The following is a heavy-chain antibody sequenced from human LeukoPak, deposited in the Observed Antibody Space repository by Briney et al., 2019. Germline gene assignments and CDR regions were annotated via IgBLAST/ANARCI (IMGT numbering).Heavy chain of an antibody. V-gene: IGHV3-7*01. CDR3: ARDRVFGYDRYFDY. D-gene: IGHD5-12*01. CDR2: IKQDGSEK. J-gene: IGHJ4*02. CDR1: GFTFSSYW. Sequence: GGSLRLSCAASGFTFSSYWMSWVRQAPGKGLEWVANIKQDGSEKYYVDSVKGRFTISRDNAKNSLYLQMNSLRAEDTAVYYCARDRVFGYDRYFDYWGQGTLVTVSS.